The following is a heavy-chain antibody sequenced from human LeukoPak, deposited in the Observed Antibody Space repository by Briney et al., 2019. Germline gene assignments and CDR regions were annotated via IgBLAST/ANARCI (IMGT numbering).Heavy chain of an antibody. J-gene: IGHJ6*04. V-gene: IGHV3-30*18. CDR2: ISYDGSNK. Sequence: GRSLRPSCAASGFTFSSYGMHWVRQAPRKGLEWVAVISYDGSNKYYADSVKGRFTISRDNSKNTLYLQMNSLRAEDAAGYYCAKDQVDTVMVWGTGGQNYGMDVWGKGTTVTVSS. CDR3: AKDQVDTVMVWGTGGQNYGMDV. D-gene: IGHD5-18*01. CDR1: GFTFSSYG.